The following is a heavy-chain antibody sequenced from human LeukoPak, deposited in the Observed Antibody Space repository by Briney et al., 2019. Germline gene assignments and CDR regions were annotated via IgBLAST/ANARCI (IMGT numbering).Heavy chain of an antibody. CDR3: ARRAAADRCFDY. J-gene: IGHJ4*02. CDR2: ISSGGSTI. CDR1: GFTFSDYY. Sequence: SGGSLRLSCAVSGFTFSDYYMSWIRQAPGKGLEWVSYISSGGSTISHADSVKGRFTISRDNAENSLYLQMNSLRAEDTAVYYCARRAAADRCFDYWGQGTLVTVSS. D-gene: IGHD6-13*01. V-gene: IGHV3-11*01.